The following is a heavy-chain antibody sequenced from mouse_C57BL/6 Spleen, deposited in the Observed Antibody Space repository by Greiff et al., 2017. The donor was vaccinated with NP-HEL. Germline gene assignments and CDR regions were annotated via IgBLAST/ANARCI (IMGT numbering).Heavy chain of an antibody. V-gene: IGHV1-69*01. CDR2: IDPSDSYT. Sequence: QVQLKQPGAELVMPGASVKLSCKASGYTFTSYWMHWVKQRPGQGLEWIGEIDPSDSYTNYNQKFKGKSTLTVDKSSSTAYMQLSSLTSEDSAVYYCARGYYGSSDGYWGQGTTLTVSS. J-gene: IGHJ2*01. CDR3: ARGYYGSSDGY. CDR1: GYTFTSYW. D-gene: IGHD1-1*01.